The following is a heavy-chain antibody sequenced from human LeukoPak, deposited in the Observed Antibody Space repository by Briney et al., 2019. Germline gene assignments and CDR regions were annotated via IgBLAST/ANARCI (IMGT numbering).Heavy chain of an antibody. V-gene: IGHV3-23*01. Sequence: GGSLRLSCAASGFTFSSYAMSWVRQAPGKGLEWVSSIGGLGGSTFYAVSVKGRFTISRDNSKNTPYLQMNSLRAEDTAVYYCATLSGSYSFGYWGQGTLVTVSS. CDR3: ATLSGSYSFGY. CDR1: GFTFSSYA. D-gene: IGHD1-26*01. CDR2: IGGLGGST. J-gene: IGHJ4*02.